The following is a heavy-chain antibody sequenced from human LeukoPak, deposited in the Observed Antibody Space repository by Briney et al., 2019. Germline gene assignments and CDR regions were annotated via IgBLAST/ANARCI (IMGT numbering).Heavy chain of an antibody. CDR3: ARGDIAVAGTSYYYYYGMDV. D-gene: IGHD6-19*01. CDR1: GDSVSSNSAA. J-gene: IGHJ6*02. V-gene: IGHV6-1*01. Sequence: SQTLSLTCAISGDSVSSNSAAWNWIRQSPSRGLEWLGRTYYRSKWYNDYAVSVKSRITINPDTSKNQFSLQLNSVTPEDTAVYCCARGDIAVAGTSYYYYYGMDVWGQGTTVTVSS. CDR2: TYYRSKWYN.